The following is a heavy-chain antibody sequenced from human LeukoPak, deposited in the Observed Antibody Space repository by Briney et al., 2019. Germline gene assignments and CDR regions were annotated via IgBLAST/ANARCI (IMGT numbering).Heavy chain of an antibody. J-gene: IGHJ4*02. Sequence: SVKVSCKASGYTFTSYDINWVRQATGQGLEWMGRIIPILGIANYAQKFQGRVTITADKSTSTAYMELSSLRSEDTAVYYCARWYYDSSGYVFDYWGQGTLVTVSS. V-gene: IGHV1-69*04. CDR3: ARWYYDSSGYVFDY. CDR2: IIPILGIA. D-gene: IGHD3-22*01. CDR1: GYTFTSYD.